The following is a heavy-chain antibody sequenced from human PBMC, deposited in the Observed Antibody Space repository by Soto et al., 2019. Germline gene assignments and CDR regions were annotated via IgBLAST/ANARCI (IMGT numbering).Heavy chain of an antibody. CDR3: AKDQGRVFYYYYYGMDV. V-gene: IGHV3-23*01. CDR2: ISGSGGST. D-gene: IGHD6-6*01. Sequence: GGSLRLSCAASGFTFSSYAMSWVRQAPGKGLEWVSAISGSGGSTYYADSVKGRFTISRDNSKNTLYLQMNSLRAEDTAVYYCAKDQGRVFYYYYYGMDVWGQGTLVTVSS. CDR1: GFTFSSYA. J-gene: IGHJ6*02.